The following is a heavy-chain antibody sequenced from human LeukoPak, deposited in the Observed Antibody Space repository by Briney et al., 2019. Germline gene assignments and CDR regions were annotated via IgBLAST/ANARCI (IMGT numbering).Heavy chain of an antibody. D-gene: IGHD3-22*01. CDR3: AREGYYYDSSGTLSLDAFDI. CDR2: IYYSGST. Sequence: SETLSLTCTVSGGSISSSSYYWGWIRQPPGKGLEWIGSIYYSGSTYYNPSLKSRVTISVDTSKNQFSLKLSSVTAADTAVYYCAREGYYYDSSGTLSLDAFDIWGQGTMVTVSS. CDR1: GGSISSSSYY. J-gene: IGHJ3*02. V-gene: IGHV4-39*07.